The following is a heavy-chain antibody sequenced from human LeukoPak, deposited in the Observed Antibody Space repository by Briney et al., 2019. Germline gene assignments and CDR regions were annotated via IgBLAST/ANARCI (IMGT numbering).Heavy chain of an antibody. J-gene: IGHJ4*02. CDR1: GFTFSTFW. D-gene: IGHD2-2*01. Sequence: PGGSLRLSCAASGFTFSTFWMTWVRQAPGKRLEWVANIKEDGSEKYYVDSLKGRFTISRDNAKNSLYLQMNSLRAEDTAVYYCARMKGCSSTTCYFAIYWGQGTLVTVSS. V-gene: IGHV3-7*05. CDR3: ARMKGCSSTTCYFAIY. CDR2: IKEDGSEK.